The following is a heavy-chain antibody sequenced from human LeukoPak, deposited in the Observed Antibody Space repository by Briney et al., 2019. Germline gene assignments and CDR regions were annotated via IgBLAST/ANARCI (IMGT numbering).Heavy chain of an antibody. CDR3: ARSIVQRWVPAY. CDR1: GFTFSKYS. Sequence: GGSLRLSCVASGFTFSKYSMNWVRQAPGKGLERVSRINASGSRTYYADSVKGRFTISRDNAENTMFLQINTLRDEDTAIYFCARSIVQRWVPAYWGQGTLVTVSS. J-gene: IGHJ4*02. D-gene: IGHD2/OR15-2a*01. CDR2: INASGSRT. V-gene: IGHV3-23*01.